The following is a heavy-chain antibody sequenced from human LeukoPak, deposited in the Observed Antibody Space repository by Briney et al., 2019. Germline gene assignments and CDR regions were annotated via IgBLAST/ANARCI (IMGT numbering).Heavy chain of an antibody. V-gene: IGHV3-74*03. D-gene: IGHD4-17*01. CDR2: ISPDGNSA. J-gene: IGHJ6*02. CDR1: GFTFNRYW. Sequence: GGSLRLSCAASGFTFNRYWMHWVRQAPGKGPVWVSRISPDGNSATYADSVKGRFTISRDNAKNTLYLQMNSLRAEDSAVYYCVSLDGVYYYHMDVWGQGTTVIVSS. CDR3: VSLDGVYYYHMDV.